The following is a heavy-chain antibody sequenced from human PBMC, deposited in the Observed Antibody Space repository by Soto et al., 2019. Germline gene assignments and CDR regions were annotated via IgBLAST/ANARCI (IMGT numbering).Heavy chain of an antibody. CDR1: GFTFDDYA. Sequence: GGSLRLSCAASGFTFDDYAMHWVRQAPGKGLEWVSLISWDGGSTYYADSVKGRFTISRDNSKNSLYLQMNSLRAEDTALYYCAKDAGSLYGHAGYSSSWYLLPDYWGQGTLVTVSS. V-gene: IGHV3-43D*03. CDR3: AKDAGSLYGHAGYSSSWYLLPDY. CDR2: ISWDGGST. J-gene: IGHJ4*02. D-gene: IGHD6-13*01.